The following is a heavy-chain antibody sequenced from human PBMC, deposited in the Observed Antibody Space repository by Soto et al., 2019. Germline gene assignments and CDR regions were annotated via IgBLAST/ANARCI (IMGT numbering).Heavy chain of an antibody. D-gene: IGHD2-15*01. CDR3: TRDSGGRDAY. V-gene: IGHV3-74*01. Sequence: EVQLVESGGGLVQPGGSLRLSCAASGFTFSTYWMHWVRQAPGKGLEWVSRINTDGSTTNHADSVKGRFTISRDNAKNTLYLQMNSLRAEDTAVYYCTRDSGGRDAYWGQGTVVTVSS. J-gene: IGHJ4*02. CDR1: GFTFSTYW. CDR2: INTDGSTT.